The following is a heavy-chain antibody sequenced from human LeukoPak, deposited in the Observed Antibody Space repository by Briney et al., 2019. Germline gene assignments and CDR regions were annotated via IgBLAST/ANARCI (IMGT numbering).Heavy chain of an antibody. CDR1: GYTFTSYG. CDR3: AREDSEYGDYTPGAFDI. V-gene: IGHV1-18*01. Sequence: GASVKVSCKASGYTFTSYGISWVRQAPGQGLEWMGWISAYNGNTNYAQKLQGRVTMTTDTSTSTAYMELRSLRSDDTAVYYCAREDSEYGDYTPGAFDIWGQGTMVTVSS. J-gene: IGHJ3*02. D-gene: IGHD4-17*01. CDR2: ISAYNGNT.